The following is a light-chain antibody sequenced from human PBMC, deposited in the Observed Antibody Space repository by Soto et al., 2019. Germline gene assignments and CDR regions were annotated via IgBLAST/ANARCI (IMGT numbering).Light chain of an antibody. CDR3: QRFGGTTFT. CDR1: QSVSSSC. J-gene: IGKJ5*01. CDR2: GSS. V-gene: IGKV3-20*01. Sequence: EIVLTQSPGTLSLSPGEGATLSCRASQSVSSSCIAWYQQRPGQTPSLLIYGSSTRATGIPDRFSGSGCRTHSTLTISRLEPGDFAVYYCQRFGGTTFTFGQGTRLEI.